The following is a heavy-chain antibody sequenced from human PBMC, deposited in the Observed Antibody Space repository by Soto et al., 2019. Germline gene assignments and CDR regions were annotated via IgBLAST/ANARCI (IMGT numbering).Heavy chain of an antibody. CDR1: GYTFTSYG. Sequence: QVQLVQSGAEVKKPGASVKVSCKASGYTFTSYGISWVRQAPGQGLEWMGWISAYNGNTNYAQKLQGRVTMTTDTSTSTAYRELRGLRSDDTAVYYCARSIAAACMGGAVSWFDPWGQGTLVTVSS. J-gene: IGHJ5*02. CDR3: ARSIAAACMGGAVSWFDP. CDR2: ISAYNGNT. V-gene: IGHV1-18*01. D-gene: IGHD6-13*01.